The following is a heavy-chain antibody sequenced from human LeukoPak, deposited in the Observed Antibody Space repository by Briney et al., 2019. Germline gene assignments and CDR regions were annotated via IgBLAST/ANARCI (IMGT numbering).Heavy chain of an antibody. Sequence: ASVKVSCKTSGYTFTSFGISWVRQAPGQGLEWMGWISGYNGYTNYAQNLQGRVTVTTDTSTSTVYMELRSLRSDDTAVYYCARGNGDNSGAYAFDIWGQGTLVTVSS. V-gene: IGHV1-18*01. J-gene: IGHJ4*02. CDR2: ISGYNGYT. CDR3: ARGNGDNSGAYAFDI. CDR1: GYTFTSFG. D-gene: IGHD4-17*01.